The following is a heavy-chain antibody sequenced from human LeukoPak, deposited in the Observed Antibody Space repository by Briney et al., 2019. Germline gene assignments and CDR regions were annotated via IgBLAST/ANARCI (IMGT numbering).Heavy chain of an antibody. CDR2: IYQSETA. V-gene: IGHV4-38-2*02. J-gene: IGHJ4*02. CDR3: ARWARGDPDY. CDR1: GYSISSGYF. D-gene: IGHD4-17*01. Sequence: PSETLSLTCTVSGYSISSGYFWGWMRQPPGKGLEWIGSIYQSETAHYNPSLKSRVTISVDTSKNQFSLKLSSVTAADTAVYYCARWARGDPDYWGQGTLVTVSS.